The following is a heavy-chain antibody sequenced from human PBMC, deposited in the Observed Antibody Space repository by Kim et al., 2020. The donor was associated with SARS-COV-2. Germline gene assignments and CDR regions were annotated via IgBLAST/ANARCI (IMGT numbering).Heavy chain of an antibody. CDR1: GGSISSGDYY. V-gene: IGHV4-30-4*01. CDR3: ARGEGITIFGVVIIGAFDI. D-gene: IGHD3-3*01. Sequence: SETLSLTCTVSGGSISSGDYYWSWIRQPPGKGLEWIGYIYYSGCTYYNPSLKSRVTISVDTSKNQFSLKLSSVTAADTAVYYCARGEGITIFGVVIIGAFDIWGQGTMVTVSS. CDR2: IYYSGCT. J-gene: IGHJ3*02.